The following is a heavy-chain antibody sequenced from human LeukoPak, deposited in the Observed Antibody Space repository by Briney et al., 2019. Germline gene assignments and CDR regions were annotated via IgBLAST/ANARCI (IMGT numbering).Heavy chain of an antibody. D-gene: IGHD3-10*01. J-gene: IGHJ6*03. CDR2: INPNSGGT. V-gene: IGHV1-2*02. CDR3: ARDLGRYYYASGSYYSYYMDV. Sequence: ASVKASCKASGYTFTGYYMHWVRQAPGQGLEWMGWINPNSGGTNYAQKFQARVTMTRDTSISTAYMELSRLGSDDTAVYYCARDLGRYYYASGSYYSYYMDVWGKGTTVTVSS. CDR1: GYTFTGYY.